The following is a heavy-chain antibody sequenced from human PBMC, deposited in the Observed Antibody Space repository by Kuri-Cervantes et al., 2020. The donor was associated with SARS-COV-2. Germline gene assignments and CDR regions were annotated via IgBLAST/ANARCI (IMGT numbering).Heavy chain of an antibody. Sequence: SVKVSCKASGGTFGSYAISWVRQAPGQGLEWMGGIIPIFGTANYAQKFQGWVTMTRDTSISTAYMELSRLRSDDAAVYYCARALQGVAATLPYYYYGMDVWGQGTTVTVSS. CDR2: IIPIFGTA. CDR1: GGTFGSYA. J-gene: IGHJ6*02. V-gene: IGHV1-69*05. D-gene: IGHD2-15*01. CDR3: ARALQGVAATLPYYYYGMDV.